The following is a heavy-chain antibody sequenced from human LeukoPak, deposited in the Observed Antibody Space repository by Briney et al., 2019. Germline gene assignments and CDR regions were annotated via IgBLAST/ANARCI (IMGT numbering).Heavy chain of an antibody. J-gene: IGHJ3*02. CDR2: ISWNSGSI. V-gene: IGHV3-9*01. Sequence: GRSLRLSCAASGFTFDDYAMHWVRQAPGKGLEWVSGISWNSGSIGYADSVKGRFTISRDNAKNSLYLQMNSLRAEDTALYYCAKDTWRWLRSGPMGDAFDIWGQGTMVTVSS. CDR3: AKDTWRWLRSGPMGDAFDI. CDR1: GFTFDDYA. D-gene: IGHD5-24*01.